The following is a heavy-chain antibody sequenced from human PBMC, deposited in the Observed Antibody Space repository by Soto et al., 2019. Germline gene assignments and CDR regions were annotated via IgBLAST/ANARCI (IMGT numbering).Heavy chain of an antibody. CDR1: GGSISSSSYY. D-gene: IGHD1-26*01. V-gene: IGHV4-39*01. Sequence: QLQLQESGPGLVKPSETLSLTCTVSGGSISSSSYYWGWIRQPPGKGLEWIGSIYYSGSTYYNPSLKSRVTISVDTSKNQFSLKLSSVTAADTAVYYCASRELEFYYYGMDVWGQGTTVTVSS. J-gene: IGHJ6*02. CDR2: IYYSGST. CDR3: ASRELEFYYYGMDV.